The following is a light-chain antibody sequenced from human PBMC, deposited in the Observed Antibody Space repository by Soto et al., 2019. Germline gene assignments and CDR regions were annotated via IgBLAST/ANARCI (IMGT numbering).Light chain of an antibody. Sequence: DIVMTQTPLSLPVTAGEPASISCGSSQSLLDSDDGNTYLDWYLQKPGQSPLLLIYTVSYRASGVPDRFSGSGSGTDFTLKISRVEAEDVGVYYCMQRIEFPRTFGGGTKVDIK. CDR1: QSLLDSDDGNTY. J-gene: IGKJ4*01. CDR2: TVS. V-gene: IGKV2-40*01. CDR3: MQRIEFPRT.